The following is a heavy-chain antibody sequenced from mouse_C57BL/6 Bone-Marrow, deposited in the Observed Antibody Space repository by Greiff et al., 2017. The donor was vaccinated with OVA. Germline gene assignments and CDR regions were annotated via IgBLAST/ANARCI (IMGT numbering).Heavy chain of an antibody. V-gene: IGHV1-4*01. CDR1: GYTFTSYT. J-gene: IGHJ2*01. D-gene: IGHD1-1*01. CDR3: ARKGYGSSSFDY. CDR2: INPSSGYT. Sequence: VQLKESGAELARPGASVKMSCKASGYTFTSYTMHWVKQRPGQGLEWIGYINPSSGYTKYNQKFKDKATLTADKSSSTAYMQLSSLTSEDSAVYYCARKGYGSSSFDYWGQGTTLTVSS.